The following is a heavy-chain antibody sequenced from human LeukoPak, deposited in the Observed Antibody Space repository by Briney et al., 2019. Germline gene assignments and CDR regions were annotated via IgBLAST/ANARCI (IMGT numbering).Heavy chain of an antibody. Sequence: GESLRLSCAASGFSFSGSWMNWVRQAPGKGLEWVANINPDGSQKRFVDSVMGRFTMYRDNAKNSLYLQMNSLRSEDTAVFYCAAWTDRGYNFWGQGTLVTVSS. CDR1: GFSFSGSW. CDR2: INPDGSQK. J-gene: IGHJ4*02. D-gene: IGHD5-24*01. CDR3: AAWTDRGYNF. V-gene: IGHV3-7*01.